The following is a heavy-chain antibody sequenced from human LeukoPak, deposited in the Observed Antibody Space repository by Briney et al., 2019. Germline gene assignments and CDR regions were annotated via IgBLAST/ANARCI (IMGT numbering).Heavy chain of an antibody. V-gene: IGHV3-64*05. J-gene: IGHJ4*02. CDR2: ISGDGAST. CDR1: GFTFGSYA. CDR3: VYQVQGVVK. D-gene: IGHD3-3*01. Sequence: EGSLRLSCSASGFTFGSYAMHWVRQAPGKGLEYVSGISGDGASTYYADSVKGRFTISRDNSKNTLYVQMTSLRAEDTAVYYCVYQVQGVVKWGQGTLVTVSS.